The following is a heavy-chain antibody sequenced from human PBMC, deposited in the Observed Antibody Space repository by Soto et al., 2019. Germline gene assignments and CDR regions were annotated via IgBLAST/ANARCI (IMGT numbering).Heavy chain of an antibody. V-gene: IGHV3-33*01. Sequence: QVQLVESGGGVVQPGRSLRLSCAASGFTFSSYGMHWVLQAPGKGLEWVAVIWYDGSNKYYADSVKGRFTISRDNSKNTLYLQMNSLRAEDTAVYYCARWYSSSWYYYYYGMDVWGQGTTVTVSS. CDR1: GFTFSSYG. D-gene: IGHD6-13*01. CDR2: IWYDGSNK. J-gene: IGHJ6*02. CDR3: ARWYSSSWYYYYYGMDV.